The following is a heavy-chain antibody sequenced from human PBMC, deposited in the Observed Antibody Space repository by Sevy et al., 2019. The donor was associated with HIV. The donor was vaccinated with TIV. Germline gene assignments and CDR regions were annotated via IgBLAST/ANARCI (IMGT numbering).Heavy chain of an antibody. CDR2: IDAGNDDT. V-gene: IGHV1-3*01. J-gene: IGHJ4*02. CDR1: GYTFLYHA. CDR3: AREGAKWGRYLDL. Sequence: ASVKVSCKASGYTFLYHAMHWVRQAPGHGLEWMGWIDAGNDDTKYSQKFQGRVTITRETSPSAHIFYMELTSLRSEDTAVDFCAREGAKWGRYLDLWGQGTLVTVSS. D-gene: IGHD1-26*01.